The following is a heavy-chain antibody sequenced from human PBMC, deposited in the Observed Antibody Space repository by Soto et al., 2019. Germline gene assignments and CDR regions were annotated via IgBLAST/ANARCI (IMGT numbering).Heavy chain of an antibody. D-gene: IGHD5-18*01. CDR2: INAANGDT. CDR1: GYTFTSYI. V-gene: IGHV1-3*01. J-gene: IGHJ4*02. CDR3: TRVKGYTYAVFDY. Sequence: ASVKVSCKASGYTFTSYIMHWVRQAPGQRLEWMGWINAANGDTKYSQKFQGRVIITRDTTASTAYMELSSLRSEDTAVFYCTRVKGYTYAVFDYWGQGTLVTVSS.